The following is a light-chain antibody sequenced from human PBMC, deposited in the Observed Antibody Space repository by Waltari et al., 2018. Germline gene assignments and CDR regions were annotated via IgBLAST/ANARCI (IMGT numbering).Light chain of an antibody. J-gene: IGKJ2*01. CDR3: LQRYSWPRT. V-gene: IGKV3-11*01. CDR1: QNVDRE. CDR2: DVC. Sequence: EIVLTHSPATLTLSPGDSATLSCRASQNVDRELAWYQHKPGQPPRLVIYDVCDRATGIPARFSGGGSGTDFTLSISRLEPEDLAVYYCLQRYSWPRTFGQGTKLE.